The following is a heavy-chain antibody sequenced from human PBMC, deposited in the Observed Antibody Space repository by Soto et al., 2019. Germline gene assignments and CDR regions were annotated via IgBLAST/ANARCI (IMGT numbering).Heavy chain of an antibody. J-gene: IGHJ4*02. Sequence: EVKVVESGGGLVQPGGSLRLSCAACGFTFSDNWMHWLRQPPGKGPVWVSRISGDASSTSYADSVKGRFTISRDSAKNTVYLQMDSLRVEDTAVYYCTRGGTRTTYWGLFDSWGQGTLVTVSS. D-gene: IGHD7-27*01. CDR1: GFTFSDNW. V-gene: IGHV3-74*01. CDR2: ISGDASST. CDR3: TRGGTRTTYWGLFDS.